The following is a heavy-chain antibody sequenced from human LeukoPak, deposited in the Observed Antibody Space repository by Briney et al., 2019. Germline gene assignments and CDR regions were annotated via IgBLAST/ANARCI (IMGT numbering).Heavy chain of an antibody. CDR3: ARDLVITVTTPLGY. D-gene: IGHD4-17*01. CDR1: GYTFTSYG. Sequence: ASVKVSCKASGYTFTSYGISWVRQAPGQGLEWMGWISAYNGNTNYAQKLQGRVTMTTDTSTSTAYMELRSLRSDDTAVYYCARDLVITVTTPLGYWGQGTLVTVSS. J-gene: IGHJ4*02. CDR2: ISAYNGNT. V-gene: IGHV1-18*01.